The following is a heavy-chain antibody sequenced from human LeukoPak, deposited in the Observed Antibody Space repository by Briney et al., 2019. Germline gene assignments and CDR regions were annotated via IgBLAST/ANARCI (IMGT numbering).Heavy chain of an antibody. D-gene: IGHD2-15*01. Sequence: ASVKVSCKASGYTFTGYYMHWVRQAPGQGLEWMGWINPNSGGTNYAQKCQGRVTMTRDTSISTAYMELSRLRSDDTAVYYCARGAYCSGGSCYLRNDVFDIWGQGTMVTVSS. V-gene: IGHV1-2*02. CDR2: INPNSGGT. CDR3: ARGAYCSGGSCYLRNDVFDI. CDR1: GYTFTGYY. J-gene: IGHJ3*02.